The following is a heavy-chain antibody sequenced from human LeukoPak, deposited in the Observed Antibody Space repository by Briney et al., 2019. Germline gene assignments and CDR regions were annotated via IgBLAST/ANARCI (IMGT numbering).Heavy chain of an antibody. CDR2: IYYSGST. V-gene: IGHV4-59*01. CDR1: GGSISNYY. J-gene: IGHJ6*03. Sequence: SETLSLTCTVSGGSISNYYWSWIRQPPGKGLEWIGYIYYSGSTKYNPSLKSRVTISVDTSKNQSSLRLSSVTAADTAVYYCARDWGVSARPGYMDVWGKGTTVTVSS. CDR3: ARDWGVSARPGYMDV. D-gene: IGHD6-6*01.